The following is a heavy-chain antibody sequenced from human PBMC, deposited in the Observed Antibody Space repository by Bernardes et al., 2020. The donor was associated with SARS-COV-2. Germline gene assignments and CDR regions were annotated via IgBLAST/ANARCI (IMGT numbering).Heavy chain of an antibody. CDR2: ISGSGGST. D-gene: IGHD3-3*01. Sequence: GGSLRLSCAASGFTFSSYAMSWVRQAPGKGLEWVSAISGSGGSTYYADSVKGRFTISRDNSKNTLYLQMNSLRAEDTAIYYCAKESRITFFGVVIIEQHFDYWGQGTLVTVSS. J-gene: IGHJ4*02. V-gene: IGHV3-23*01. CDR1: GFTFSSYA. CDR3: AKESRITFFGVVIIEQHFDY.